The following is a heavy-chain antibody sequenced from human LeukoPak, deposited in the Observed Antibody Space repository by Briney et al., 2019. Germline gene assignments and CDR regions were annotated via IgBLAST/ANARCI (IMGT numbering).Heavy chain of an antibody. CDR2: VYFTGST. CDR1: GGSISTYY. Sequence: SETLSLTCTVSGGSISTYYCSWIRQRPGRGLEWSGYVYFTGSTKYTSPLESRVTISVDTSKNQFSLRLTSVTAADTAIYYCARNGPLAGTRNWFYPWGLGTLVTVSS. CDR3: ARNGPLAGTRNWFYP. J-gene: IGHJ5*02. D-gene: IGHD1-7*01. V-gene: IGHV4-59*01.